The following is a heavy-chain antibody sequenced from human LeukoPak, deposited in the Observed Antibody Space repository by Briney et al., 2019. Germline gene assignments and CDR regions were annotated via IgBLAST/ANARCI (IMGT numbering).Heavy chain of an antibody. CDR3: AKDRSYDSVRAFDI. J-gene: IGHJ3*02. CDR1: GFTFSSYA. CDR2: ISGSGGST. Sequence: GGSLRLSCAASGFTFSSYAMGWVRQAPGKGLEWVSAISGSGGSTYYADSVKGRFIISRDNSKNTLYLQMNSLRAEDTAVYYCAKDRSYDSVRAFDIWGQGTMVTVSS. V-gene: IGHV3-23*01. D-gene: IGHD5-18*01.